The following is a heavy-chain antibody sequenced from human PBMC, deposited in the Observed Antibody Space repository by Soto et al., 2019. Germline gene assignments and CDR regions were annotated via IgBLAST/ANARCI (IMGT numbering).Heavy chain of an antibody. CDR3: ARDDTGSMDV. J-gene: IGHJ6*02. Sequence: GGSLRLSCAASGFTFSDYYMNWIRQAPGKGLEWVSYISHSGSTIYYANSVKGRFTISRDNVKNSLYLQMNSLRAEDTAMYYCARDDTGSMDVWGQGTTVTVSS. CDR2: ISHSGSTI. D-gene: IGHD2-8*02. CDR1: GFTFSDYY. V-gene: IGHV3-11*01.